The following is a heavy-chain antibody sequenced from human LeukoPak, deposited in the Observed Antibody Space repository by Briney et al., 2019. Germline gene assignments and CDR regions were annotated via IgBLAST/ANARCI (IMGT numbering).Heavy chain of an antibody. CDR1: GYTFTGYY. J-gene: IGHJ4*02. CDR2: INPNSGGT. CDR3: ARDYGDYVIDY. V-gene: IGHV1-2*02. D-gene: IGHD4-17*01. Sequence: ASVKVSCKASGYTFTGYYMHWVRQAPGQGLEWMGWINPNSGGTNYAQKFQGTVNMTRDTSISTAYMELSRLRSDDTAVYYCARDYGDYVIDYWGQGTLVTVSS.